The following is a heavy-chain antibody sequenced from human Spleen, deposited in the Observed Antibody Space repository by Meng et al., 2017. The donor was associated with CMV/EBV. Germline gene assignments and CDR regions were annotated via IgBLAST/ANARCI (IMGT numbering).Heavy chain of an antibody. CDR2: IYHSGST. D-gene: IGHD3-22*01. V-gene: IGHV4-4*02. J-gene: IGHJ5*02. CDR1: GGSIRSSNW. Sequence: AVSGGSIRSSNWWSWVRQPPGKGLEWIGEIYHSGSTNYNPSLKSRVTISVDKSKNQFFLKLISVTAADTAVYYCARQIVVGLNWFDPWGQGTLVTVSS. CDR3: ARQIVVGLNWFDP.